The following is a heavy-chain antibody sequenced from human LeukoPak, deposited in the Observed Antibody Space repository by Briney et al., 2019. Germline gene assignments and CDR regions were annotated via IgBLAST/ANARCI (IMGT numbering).Heavy chain of an antibody. CDR3: ARGYCSSTSCYGGNWFDP. Sequence: PVKVSCKASGGTFSSYTISWVRQAPGQGLEWMGRIIPILGIANYAQKFQGRVTITADKSTSTAYMELSSLRSEDTAVYYCARGYCSSTSCYGGNWFDPWGQGTLVTVSS. D-gene: IGHD2-2*01. CDR1: GGTFSSYT. V-gene: IGHV1-69*02. J-gene: IGHJ5*02. CDR2: IIPILGIA.